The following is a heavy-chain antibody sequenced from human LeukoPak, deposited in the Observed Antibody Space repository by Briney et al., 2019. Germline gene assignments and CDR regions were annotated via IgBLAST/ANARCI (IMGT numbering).Heavy chain of an antibody. CDR3: ATKIHSGSYYIY. V-gene: IGHV3-64*01. CDR2: ISSNGGST. D-gene: IGHD1-26*01. CDR1: GFTFSSYA. J-gene: IGHJ4*02. Sequence: GGSLRLSCAASGFTFSSYAMSWVRQAPGKGLEYVSAISSNGGSTYYANSVKGRFTISRDNSKNTLYLQMGSLRAEDMAVYYCATKIHSGSYYIYWGQGTLVTVSS.